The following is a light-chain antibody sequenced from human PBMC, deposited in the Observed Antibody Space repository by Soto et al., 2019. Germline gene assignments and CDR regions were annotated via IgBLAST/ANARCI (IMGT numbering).Light chain of an antibody. Sequence: EIVLTQSPGTLSLSPGERATLSCRASQNINSRYLAWYQQKPGQAPRLLIYGTSSRATGIPDRFSGSGSGTDFTLTISRLEPEGFAVYYYQQFGSSPGFTFVPGTKVDIK. V-gene: IGKV3-20*01. CDR3: QQFGSSPGFT. CDR2: GTS. J-gene: IGKJ3*01. CDR1: QNINSRY.